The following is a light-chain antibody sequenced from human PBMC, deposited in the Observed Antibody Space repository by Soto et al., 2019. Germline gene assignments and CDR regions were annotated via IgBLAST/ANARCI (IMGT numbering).Light chain of an antibody. CDR1: QSVSIH. J-gene: IGKJ5*01. CDR2: DTS. Sequence: ETVMTQSPGTLSVSLGERATLSCRASQSVSIHLAWYQQKPGQAPRLLIYDTSTRATGIPARFSGSGSGTDFTLTISRLEPEDFAVYYCQQHGSSPITFGQGTRLEIK. CDR3: QQHGSSPIT. V-gene: IGKV3-20*01.